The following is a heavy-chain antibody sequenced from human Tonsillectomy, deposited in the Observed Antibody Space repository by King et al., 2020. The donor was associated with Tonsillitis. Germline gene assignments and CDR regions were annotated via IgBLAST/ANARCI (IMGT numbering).Heavy chain of an antibody. J-gene: IGHJ6*02. D-gene: IGHD6-19*01. Sequence: VQLVESGGGVVQPGRSLRLSCAASGFTFSSYAMHWVRQAPGKGLEWVAVISYDGSNKYYADSVKGRFTISRDNSKNTLYLQMNSLRAEDTAVYYCARDDLDTSGCGDYYYYAMDVWGQGTTVTVSS. CDR3: ARDDLDTSGCGDYYYYAMDV. CDR2: ISYDGSNK. V-gene: IGHV3-30-3*01. CDR1: GFTFSSYA.